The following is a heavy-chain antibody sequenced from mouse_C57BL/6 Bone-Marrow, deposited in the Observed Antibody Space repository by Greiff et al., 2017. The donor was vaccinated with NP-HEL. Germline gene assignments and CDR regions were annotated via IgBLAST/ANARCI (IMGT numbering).Heavy chain of an antibody. CDR1: GYAFSSSW. CDR2: IYPGDGDT. CDR3: AMGSNYGMDY. Sequence: QVQLQQSGPELVKPGASVKISCKASGYAFSSSWMNWVKQRPGKGLEWIGRIYPGDGDTNYNQKFKGKATLTVDKSSSTAYMQLSSLTSEDSAVYYCAMGSNYGMDYWGQGTSVTVSS. D-gene: IGHD2-5*01. J-gene: IGHJ4*01. V-gene: IGHV1-82*01.